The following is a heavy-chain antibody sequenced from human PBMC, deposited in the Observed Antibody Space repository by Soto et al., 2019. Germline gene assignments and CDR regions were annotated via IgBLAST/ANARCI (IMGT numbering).Heavy chain of an antibody. J-gene: IGHJ4*02. CDR3: TTEYYDSSGYRSY. V-gene: IGHV3-15*01. CDR2: IKRKSDGETT. CDR1: GFTFSNSY. Sequence: GGSLRLSCAASGFTFSNSYMSWVRQTPGKGLEWVGRIKRKSDGETTDYAVPVKGRFTISRDDSKNTLYLQMNSLKTEDTAVYYCTTEYYDSSGYRSYWGQGTLVTVSS. D-gene: IGHD3-22*01.